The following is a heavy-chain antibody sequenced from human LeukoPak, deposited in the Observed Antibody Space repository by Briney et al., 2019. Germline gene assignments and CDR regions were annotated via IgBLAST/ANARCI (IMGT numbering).Heavy chain of an antibody. J-gene: IGHJ4*02. CDR1: GGSISSSSYY. Sequence: SETLSLTCTVSGGSISSSSYYWGWIRQPPGKGLEWIGSIYYSGSTYYNPSLKSRVTISVDTSKNQFSLKLSSVTAADTAVYYCARFNDYSSNLDYRGQGTLVTVSS. CDR2: IYYSGST. V-gene: IGHV4-39*01. D-gene: IGHD4-11*01. CDR3: ARFNDYSSNLDY.